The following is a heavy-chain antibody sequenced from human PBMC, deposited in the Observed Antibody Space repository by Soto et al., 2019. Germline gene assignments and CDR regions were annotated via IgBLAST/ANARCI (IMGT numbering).Heavy chain of an antibody. J-gene: IGHJ5*02. CDR2: ISYGGSNK. V-gene: IGHV3-30*03. D-gene: IGHD6-6*01. CDR1: GFTFSNYG. Sequence: GGSLRLSCAASGFTFSNYGMHWVRQAPGEGLDWVAVISYGGSNKYYADSVKGRFTISRDNSKNTLYLQMNSLRSEDTAVYYCARGSQTKAPRSLPGRFDPWGQGTLVTVSS. CDR3: ARGSQTKAPRSLPGRFDP.